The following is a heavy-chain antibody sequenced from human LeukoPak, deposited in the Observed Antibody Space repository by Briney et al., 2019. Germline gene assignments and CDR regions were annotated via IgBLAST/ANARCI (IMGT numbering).Heavy chain of an antibody. CDR3: AKRSGYSSSWDYYYYGMDV. D-gene: IGHD6-13*01. J-gene: IGHJ6*02. CDR1: GFTLSSYA. V-gene: IGHV3-23*01. Sequence: GGSLRLSCAASGFTLSSYAMSWVRQAPGKGLEWVSAISGSGGSTYYADSVKGQFTISRDNSKNTLYLQMNSLRAEDTAVYYCAKRSGYSSSWDYYYYGMDVWDQGTTVTVSS. CDR2: ISGSGGST.